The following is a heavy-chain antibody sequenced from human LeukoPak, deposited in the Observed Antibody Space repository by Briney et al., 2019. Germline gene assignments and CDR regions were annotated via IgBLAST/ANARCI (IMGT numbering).Heavy chain of an antibody. J-gene: IGHJ4*02. CDR1: GFAVSSNY. CDR2: IYSGGST. D-gene: IGHD6-19*01. V-gene: IGHV3-66*02. Sequence: GGSLRLSCAASGFAVSSNYMSWVRQAPGKGLEWVSVIYSGGSTYYADSVKGRFTISRDNSKNTLYLQMNSLRAEDTAVYYRARDPLGSGWPYWGQGTLVTVSS. CDR3: ARDPLGSGWPY.